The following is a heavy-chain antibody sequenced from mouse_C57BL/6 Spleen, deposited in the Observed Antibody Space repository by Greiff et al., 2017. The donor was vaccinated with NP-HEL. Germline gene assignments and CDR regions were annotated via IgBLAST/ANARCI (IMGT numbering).Heavy chain of an antibody. Sequence: EVKLVESGGGLVQPKGSLKLSCAASGFSFNTYAMNWVRQAPGKGLEWVARIRSKSNNYATYYADSVKDRFTISRDDSESMLYLQMNNLKTEDTAMYYCVRVNWDSWFAYWGQGTLVTVSA. CDR1: GFSFNTYA. CDR3: VRVNWDSWFAY. J-gene: IGHJ3*01. CDR2: IRSKSNNYAT. D-gene: IGHD4-1*01. V-gene: IGHV10-1*01.